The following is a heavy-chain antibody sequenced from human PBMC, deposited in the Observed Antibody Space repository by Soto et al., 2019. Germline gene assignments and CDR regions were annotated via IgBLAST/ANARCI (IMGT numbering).Heavy chain of an antibody. CDR1: CYTFTSYG. Sequence: ASVKVSCKASCYTFTSYGISWVRQAPGQGLEWMGWISAYNGNTNYAQKLQGRVTMTTDTSTSTAYMELRSLRSDDTAVYYCARDPLVGNWFDPWGQGTLVPVSS. V-gene: IGHV1-18*01. J-gene: IGHJ5*02. D-gene: IGHD2-15*01. CDR3: ARDPLVGNWFDP. CDR2: ISAYNGNT.